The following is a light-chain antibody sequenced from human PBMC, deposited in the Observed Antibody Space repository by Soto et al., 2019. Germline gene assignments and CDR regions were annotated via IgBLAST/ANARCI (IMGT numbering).Light chain of an antibody. CDR1: QDISDY. V-gene: IGKV1-33*01. CDR2: DAS. CDR3: QQYDNVPLT. Sequence: DLQMTQSPSSLSASVGDRVTITCQASQDISDYLNWYQQKPGKAPKLLIYDASNLEPGAPSRFSGGGFGTDFSFTISSLKAEDIGTYYCQQYDNVPLTFGGGTKLEIK. J-gene: IGKJ4*01.